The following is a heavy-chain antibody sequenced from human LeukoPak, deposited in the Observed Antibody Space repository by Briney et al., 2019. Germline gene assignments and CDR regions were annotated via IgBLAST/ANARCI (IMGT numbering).Heavy chain of an antibody. CDR2: ISSSGGNT. CDR3: AKVHRSYYFDY. CDR1: GFTFRSYA. D-gene: IGHD6-6*01. V-gene: IGHV3-23*01. J-gene: IGHJ4*02. Sequence: PGGSLRLSCAPSGFTFRSYAMRWVRQAPGKGLEWVSAISSSGGNTYYADSVKGRFTISRDNSKNTLYLERNSLRAEDTAVYYCAKVHRSYYFDYGGQGTLVTVSS.